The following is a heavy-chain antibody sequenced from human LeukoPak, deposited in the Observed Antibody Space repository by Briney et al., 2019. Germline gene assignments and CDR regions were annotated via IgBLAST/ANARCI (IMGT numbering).Heavy chain of an antibody. CDR1: GFTFSSYW. Sequence: SGGSLRLSCAASGFTFSSYWMHWVRQVPGKGLVWVSRLNGDGRFTCYADSVKGRFTISRDNAKNTLYLQMNSLRAEDTAVYYCAREGLGYSYTYWGQGTLVAVSS. D-gene: IGHD5-18*01. V-gene: IGHV3-74*01. J-gene: IGHJ4*02. CDR3: AREGLGYSYTY. CDR2: LNGDGRFT.